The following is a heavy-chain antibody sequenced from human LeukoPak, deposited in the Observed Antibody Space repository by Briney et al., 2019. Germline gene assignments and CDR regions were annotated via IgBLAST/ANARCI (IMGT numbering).Heavy chain of an antibody. CDR1: GGSFSGYY. CDR3: ARDCGSSEAGIDY. CDR2: IYYSGST. J-gene: IGHJ4*02. Sequence: SETLSLTCAVYGGSFSGYYWSWIRQPPGKGLEWIGSIYYSGSTYYNPSLKSRVTISVDTSKNQFSLKLSSVTAADTAVYYCARDCGSSEAGIDYWGQGTLVTVSS. V-gene: IGHV4-34*01. D-gene: IGHD6-25*01.